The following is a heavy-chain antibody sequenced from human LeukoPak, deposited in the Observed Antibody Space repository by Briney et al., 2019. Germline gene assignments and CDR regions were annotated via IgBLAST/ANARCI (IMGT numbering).Heavy chain of an antibody. V-gene: IGHV4-34*01. Sequence: SETLPITCAVYAGSFSGYYWSWIRQPPGKGLEWIGEINHSGSTNYNPSLKCRVTISVDTSKNQFSLKLSSVTAADTAVYYCARGWGLFDSWGQGTLVTVSS. CDR2: INHSGST. D-gene: IGHD7-27*01. CDR1: AGSFSGYY. CDR3: ARGWGLFDS. J-gene: IGHJ4*02.